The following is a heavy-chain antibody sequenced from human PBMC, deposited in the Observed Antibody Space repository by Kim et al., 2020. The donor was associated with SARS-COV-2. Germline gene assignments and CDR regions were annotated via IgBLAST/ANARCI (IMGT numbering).Heavy chain of an antibody. D-gene: IGHD6-19*01. CDR1: GFTFSSYS. J-gene: IGHJ4*02. Sequence: GGSLRLSCAASGFTFSSYSMNWVRQAPGKGLEWVSSISSSSSYIYYADSVKGRFTISRDNAKNSLYLQMNSLRAEDTAVYYCARTEGSGWYQGDDYWGQGTLVTVSS. CDR3: ARTEGSGWYQGDDY. V-gene: IGHV3-21*01. CDR2: ISSSSSYI.